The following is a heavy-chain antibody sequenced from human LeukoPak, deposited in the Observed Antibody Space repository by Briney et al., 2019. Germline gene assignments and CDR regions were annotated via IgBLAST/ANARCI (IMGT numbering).Heavy chain of an antibody. CDR3: ASSPVLGYCSGGSCYEFDY. J-gene: IGHJ4*02. D-gene: IGHD2-15*01. V-gene: IGHV1-69*13. Sequence: SVKVSCKASGYTFTSYAMNWVRQAPGQGLEWMGGIIPIFGTANYAQKFQGRVTITADESTSTAYMELSSLRSEDTAMYYCASSPVLGYCSGGSCYEFDYWGQGTLVTVSS. CDR2: IIPIFGTA. CDR1: GYTFTSYA.